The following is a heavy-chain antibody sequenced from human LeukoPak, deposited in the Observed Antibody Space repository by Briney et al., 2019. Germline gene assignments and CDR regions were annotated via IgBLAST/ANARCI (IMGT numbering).Heavy chain of an antibody. V-gene: IGHV3-23*01. CDR3: AKDLSYGPRG. Sequence: PGGSLRFSCAASGLTFSSYAMSWVRQAPAKGLEWVSAISGSGGSTYYADSVKGRFTISRDNSKNTRYLQMNSLRAEDTAVYYCAKDLSYGPRGWGQGTLVTVSS. CDR2: ISGSGGST. J-gene: IGHJ4*02. D-gene: IGHD1-26*01. CDR1: GLTFSSYA.